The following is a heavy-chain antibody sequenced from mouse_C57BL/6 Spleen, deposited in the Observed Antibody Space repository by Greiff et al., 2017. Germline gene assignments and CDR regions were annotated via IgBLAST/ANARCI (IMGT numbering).Heavy chain of an antibody. V-gene: IGHV2-2*01. Sequence: VKLKESGPGLVQPSQSLSITCTVSGFSLTSYGVHWVRQSPGKGLEWLGVIWSGGSTDYNAAFISRLSISKDNSKSQVFFKMNSLQADDTAIYYCASHAMDYWGQGTSVTVSS. J-gene: IGHJ4*01. CDR3: ASHAMDY. CDR2: IWSGGST. CDR1: GFSLTSYG.